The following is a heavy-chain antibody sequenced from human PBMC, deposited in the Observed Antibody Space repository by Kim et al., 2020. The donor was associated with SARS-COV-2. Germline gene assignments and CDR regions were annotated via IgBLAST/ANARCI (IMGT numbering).Heavy chain of an antibody. D-gene: IGHD4-17*01. CDR3: ARAMRQYGDYGLYFDY. V-gene: IGHV4-31*02. Sequence: SLKGRVTISVDTSKNQFSLKLSSVTAADTAVYYCARAMRQYGDYGLYFDYWGQGTLVTVSS. J-gene: IGHJ4*02.